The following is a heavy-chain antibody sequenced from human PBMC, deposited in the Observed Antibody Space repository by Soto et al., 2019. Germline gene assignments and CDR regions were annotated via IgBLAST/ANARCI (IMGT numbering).Heavy chain of an antibody. D-gene: IGHD6-13*01. V-gene: IGHV3-48*03. J-gene: IGHJ6*02. Sequence: GGSLRLSCAASGFTFSSYEMNWVRQAPGKGLEWVSYISSSGSTIYYADSVKGRFTISRDNAKNSLYLQMNSLRAEDTAVYYCARTMYSSSWYYYYYGMGVWGQGTTVTVSS. CDR2: ISSSGSTI. CDR3: ARTMYSSSWYYYYYGMGV. CDR1: GFTFSSYE.